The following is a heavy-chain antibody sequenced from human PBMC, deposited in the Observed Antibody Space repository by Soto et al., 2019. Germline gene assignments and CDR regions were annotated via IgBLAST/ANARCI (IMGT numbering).Heavy chain of an antibody. CDR1: GYTFTSYD. Sequence: ASVKVSCKASGYTFTSYDINWVRQATGQGLQWMGWMNPNSGNTGYAQKFQGRVTMTRNTSISTAYMELSSLRSEDTAVYYCARRGAWTFYYYYGMDVWGQGTTVTVSS. J-gene: IGHJ6*02. V-gene: IGHV1-8*01. CDR3: ARRGAWTFYYYYGMDV. CDR2: MNPNSGNT. D-gene: IGHD1-26*01.